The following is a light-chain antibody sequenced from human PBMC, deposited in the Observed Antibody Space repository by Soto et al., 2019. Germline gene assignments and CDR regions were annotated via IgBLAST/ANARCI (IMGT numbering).Light chain of an antibody. CDR3: QQYNDRPPIT. J-gene: IGKJ5*01. CDR2: GSF. Sequence: EIVMTQSPVTLSASPGESATLSCRARPSVDNNVAWYQQKPGQAPRLLIVGSFARATGIPARFSGSGSGSEFTLTISGLQSEDFAVYYCQQYNDRPPITFGQGTRLEIK. CDR1: PSVDNN. V-gene: IGKV3-15*01.